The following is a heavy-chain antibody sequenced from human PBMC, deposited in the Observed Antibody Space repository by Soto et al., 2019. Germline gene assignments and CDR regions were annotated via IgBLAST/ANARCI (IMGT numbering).Heavy chain of an antibody. CDR2: IYYSGST. J-gene: IGHJ6*02. CDR1: GGSISSCGYY. CDR3: AASCVGCGGFNYYGMDV. D-gene: IGHD2-21*01. V-gene: IGHV4-31*01. Sequence: SETLSLICTVSGGSISSCGYYWSWIRQHPGKGLEWIGYIYYSGSTYYNPSLKSQVTISVDTSKNQFSLKLISVTAADTSVYYCAASCVGCGGFNYYGMDVWGQGTTVTVS.